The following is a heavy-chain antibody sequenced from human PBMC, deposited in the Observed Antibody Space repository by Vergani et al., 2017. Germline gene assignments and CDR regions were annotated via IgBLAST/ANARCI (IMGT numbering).Heavy chain of an antibody. CDR3: SRGRGYSFGYSDY. Sequence: EVQLVESGGGLVPPGRSLRLSCAASGFSFGDYAMTWVRPAPGKGLEWVAFIRNKAYGGTTEYAASGKGRFTISRDDSKRLAYLQLSGLKTEDTAVYFCSRGRGYSFGYSDYWGQGTLVTVSS. CDR2: IRNKAYGGTT. CDR1: GFSFGDYA. J-gene: IGHJ4*02. D-gene: IGHD5-18*01. V-gene: IGHV3-49*04.